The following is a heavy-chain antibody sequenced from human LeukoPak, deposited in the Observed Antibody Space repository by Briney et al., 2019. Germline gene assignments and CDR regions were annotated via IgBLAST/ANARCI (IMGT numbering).Heavy chain of an antibody. CDR3: ARKSTSGDAFDI. Sequence: SETLSPTCTVSGGSISSYYWSWIRQPPGKGLEWIGYIYYSGSTNYNPSLKSRVTISVDTSKNQFSLKLSPVTAADTAVYYCARKSTSGDAFDIWGQGTMVTVSS. D-gene: IGHD2-2*01. CDR2: IYYSGST. J-gene: IGHJ3*02. V-gene: IGHV4-59*01. CDR1: GGSISSYY.